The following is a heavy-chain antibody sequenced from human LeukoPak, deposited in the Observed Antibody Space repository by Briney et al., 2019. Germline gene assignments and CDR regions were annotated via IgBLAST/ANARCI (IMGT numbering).Heavy chain of an antibody. CDR1: GGSFSGYY. CDR2: INHSGST. V-gene: IGHV4-34*01. D-gene: IGHD2-8*01. J-gene: IGHJ4*02. CDR3: ARGVLMVYAIPNYFDY. Sequence: PSETLSLTCAVYGGSFSGYYWSWTRQPPGKGLEWTGEINHSGSTNYNPSLKSRVTISVDTSKNQFSLKLSSVTAADTAVYYCARGVLMVYAIPNYFDYWGQGTLVTVSS.